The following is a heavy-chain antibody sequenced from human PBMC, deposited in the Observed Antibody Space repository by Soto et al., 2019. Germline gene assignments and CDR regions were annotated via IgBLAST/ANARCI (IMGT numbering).Heavy chain of an antibody. D-gene: IGHD3-10*01. Sequence: GGSLRLSCAASGFTFSDYYISWIRQAPGTGLESVSHIGATGSYTNYADSVKGRFTISRDNAKNSLYLQMNSLRAEDTAVYYCARKDFGSGVYYYGMDVWGQGTTVTVSS. CDR2: IGATGSYT. J-gene: IGHJ6*02. V-gene: IGHV3-11*06. CDR3: ARKDFGSGVYYYGMDV. CDR1: GFTFSDYY.